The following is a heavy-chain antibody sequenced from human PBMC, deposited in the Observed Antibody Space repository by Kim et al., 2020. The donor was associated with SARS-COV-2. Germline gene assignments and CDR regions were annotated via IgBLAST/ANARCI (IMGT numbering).Heavy chain of an antibody. Sequence: ASVKVSCKASGYTFTSYYMHWVRKAPGQGLEWMGIINPSGGSTSYAQKFQGRVTMTRDTSTSTVYMELSSLRSEDTAVYYCARARVPAAFGYWGQGTLVTVSS. V-gene: IGHV1-46*01. J-gene: IGHJ4*02. CDR3: ARARVPAAFGY. CDR1: GYTFTSYY. D-gene: IGHD2-2*01. CDR2: INPSGGST.